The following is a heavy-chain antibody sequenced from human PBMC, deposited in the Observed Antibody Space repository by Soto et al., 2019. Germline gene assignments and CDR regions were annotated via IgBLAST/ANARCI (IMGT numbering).Heavy chain of an antibody. J-gene: IGHJ4*02. CDR2: IYYSGST. D-gene: IGHD2-15*01. Sequence: SETLSLTCTVSGGSIISSSYYWGWIRQPPGEGLEWIGSIYYSGSTYYNPSLKSRVTISVDTSKNQFSLKLSSVTAADTAVYYCASRYCSGGSCYSYYFDYWGQGTLVTVSS. CDR3: ASRYCSGGSCYSYYFDY. V-gene: IGHV4-39*01. CDR1: GGSIISSSYY.